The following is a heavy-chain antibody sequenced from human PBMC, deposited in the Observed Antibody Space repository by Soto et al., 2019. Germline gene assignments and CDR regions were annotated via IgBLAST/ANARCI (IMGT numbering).Heavy chain of an antibody. J-gene: IGHJ5*02. Sequence: QVQLVQSGAEVKKPGSSVRVSCKASGGSFSTYAFSWVRQAPGHGLEWMGWIDPHSGGTNYVPEFQGRVAMTSDTSMTTVYMELSRLRSDDTAVYYCARGVPAAIHLGWFDPWGQGTLVTVSS. CDR1: GGSFSTYA. V-gene: IGHV1-2*02. CDR2: IDPHSGGT. CDR3: ARGVPAAIHLGWFDP. D-gene: IGHD2-2*02.